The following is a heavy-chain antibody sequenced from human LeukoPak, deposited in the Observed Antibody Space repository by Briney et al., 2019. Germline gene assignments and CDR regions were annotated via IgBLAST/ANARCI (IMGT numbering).Heavy chain of an antibody. V-gene: IGHV4-59*01. D-gene: IGHD3-10*01. CDR2: IYYSGST. J-gene: IGHJ4*02. Sequence: PSETLSLTRSVSGGPISIYHWSCIRQPPGKGLEWIGYIYYSGSTNYNPSLKSRVTISVDTSKNQFSLKLSSVTAADMAVYYCARLLWLGDNLKAANDYWGQGTLVTVSS. CDR3: ARLLWLGDNLKAANDY. CDR1: GGPISIYH.